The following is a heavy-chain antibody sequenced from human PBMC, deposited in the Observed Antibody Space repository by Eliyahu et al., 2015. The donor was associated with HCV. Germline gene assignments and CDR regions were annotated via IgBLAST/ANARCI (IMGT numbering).Heavy chain of an antibody. J-gene: IGHJ3*02. CDR3: AKEGSTMIVVVSHNFGAFDI. V-gene: IGHV3-23*01. CDR1: EVTXNSYA. D-gene: IGHD3-22*01. Sequence: EVQLLESGGGLVQPGGSLRLACVASEVTXNSYAMTWVRQAPGKGLEWVSTINSGGTTYYADSVKGRFTISRDNSKNTLYLQMDSLRAEDTGLYYCAKEGSTMIVVVSHNFGAFDIWGQGTMVTVSS. CDR2: INSGGTT.